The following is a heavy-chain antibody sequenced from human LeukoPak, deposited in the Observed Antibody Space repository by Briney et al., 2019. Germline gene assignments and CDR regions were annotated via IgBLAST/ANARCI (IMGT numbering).Heavy chain of an antibody. J-gene: IGHJ3*02. CDR2: ITPFNGNT. V-gene: IGHV1-45*02. CDR3: ARSEVVTGAFDI. D-gene: IGHD4-23*01. CDR1: GYTFTYRY. Sequence: ASVKVSCKASGYTFTYRYLHWVRQAPGQALEWMGWITPFNGNTNYVQKFQDRVTITRDRSMSTAYMELSSLRSEDTAMYYCARSEVVTGAFDIWGQGTMVTVSS.